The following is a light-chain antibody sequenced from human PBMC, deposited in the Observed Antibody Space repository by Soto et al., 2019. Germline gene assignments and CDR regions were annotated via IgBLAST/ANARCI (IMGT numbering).Light chain of an antibody. J-gene: IGLJ1*01. Sequence: QSVLTQPPSVSAAPGQKVTISCSGSSSNIGNNYVSWYQQLPGTAPKLLMYDNNKRPSGIPDRFSGSKSGTSATLGITGLQTGDEADYYCGTWDNSLSVLYVFGTGTKLTVL. CDR2: DNN. CDR1: SSNIGNNY. CDR3: GTWDNSLSVLYV. V-gene: IGLV1-51*01.